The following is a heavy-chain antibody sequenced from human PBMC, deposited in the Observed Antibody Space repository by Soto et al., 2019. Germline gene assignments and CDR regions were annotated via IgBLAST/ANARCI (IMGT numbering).Heavy chain of an antibody. Sequence: SETLSLTCTVSGGSISSGDYYWSWIRQPPGKGLEWIGYIYYTGSTNYNPSLKSRVTISVDTSNNQISLKLSSVTPADTAVYYCARDTYLYYGSGSYLYYFDFWGQGTLVTVSS. CDR2: IYYTGST. V-gene: IGHV4-61*08. J-gene: IGHJ4*02. CDR3: ARDTYLYYGSGSYLYYFDF. D-gene: IGHD3-10*01. CDR1: GGSISSGDYY.